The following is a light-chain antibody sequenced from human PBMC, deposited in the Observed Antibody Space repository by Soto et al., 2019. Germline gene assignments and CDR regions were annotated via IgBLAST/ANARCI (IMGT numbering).Light chain of an antibody. J-gene: IGKJ2*01. V-gene: IGKV3-20*01. CDR2: GAS. CDR3: QQYGDSSSYT. CDR1: QSVRSTY. Sequence: EIVLTQSPGTLSLSPGDRATLSCRASQSVRSTYLDWYQQKPGQPPRLLIYGASSRATGTPDRFSGSGSGTDFTLTISSLEPEDFAVYYCQQYGDSSSYTFGQGTKLEIK.